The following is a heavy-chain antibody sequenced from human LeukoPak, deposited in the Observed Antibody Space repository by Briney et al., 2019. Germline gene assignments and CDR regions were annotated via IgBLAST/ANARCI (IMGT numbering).Heavy chain of an antibody. CDR2: IDYSGFT. CDR3: ARQVKPGIAVSGSYFDY. Sequence: SETLSLTCTVSGDSVSSSCWSWIRQPPGKGLEWIGYIDYSGFTNYNPSLKSRVTISVDRSKNQLSLKLTSVIAADTAVYYCARQVKPGIAVSGSYFDYWGQGTLVTVSS. V-gene: IGHV4-59*08. D-gene: IGHD6-19*01. J-gene: IGHJ4*02. CDR1: GDSVSSSC.